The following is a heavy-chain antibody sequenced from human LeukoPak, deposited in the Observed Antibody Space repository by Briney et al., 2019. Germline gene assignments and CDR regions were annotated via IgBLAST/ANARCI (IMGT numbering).Heavy chain of an antibody. CDR2: IIPIFGTA. J-gene: IGHJ6*03. Sequence: SVKVSCKASGGTFSSYAISWVRQTPGQRLEWMGEIIPIFGTANYAQKFQGRVTTTADESTSTAYMELSSLRSEDTAVYYCARGRLEFGGTAPLYYMDVWGKGARVTVSS. D-gene: IGHD1-7*01. CDR1: GGTFSSYA. CDR3: ARGRLEFGGTAPLYYMDV. V-gene: IGHV1-69*13.